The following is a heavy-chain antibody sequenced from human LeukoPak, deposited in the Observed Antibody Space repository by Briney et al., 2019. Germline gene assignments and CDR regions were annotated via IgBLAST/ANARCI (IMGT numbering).Heavy chain of an antibody. Sequence: GGSLRLSCAASGFTFSSYAMSWVRQAPGKGLEWVSGVSWNSGSIGYAGSVKGRFTISRDNAKNSLYLQMNSLRAEDTALYYCAKDINYYGFKGYYYYGMDVWGQGTTVTVSS. CDR2: VSWNSGSI. J-gene: IGHJ6*02. CDR1: GFTFSSYA. V-gene: IGHV3-9*01. D-gene: IGHD3-10*01. CDR3: AKDINYYGFKGYYYYGMDV.